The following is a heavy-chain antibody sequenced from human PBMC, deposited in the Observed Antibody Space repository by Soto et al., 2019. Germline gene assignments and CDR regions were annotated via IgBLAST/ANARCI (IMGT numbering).Heavy chain of an antibody. D-gene: IGHD6-19*01. V-gene: IGHV3-23*01. CDR2: ISDTVDTT. CDR3: AKAQWLLGGDYFDS. CDR1: VFIFGSYA. Sequence: GGSLRLSCAASVFIFGSYAMAWVRQAPGKGLEWVAGISDTVDTTSYADSVKGRFTISRDKSKNTLYLQMNSLRVEDTAIYYCAKAQWLLGGDYFDSWGQGTLVTVSS. J-gene: IGHJ4*02.